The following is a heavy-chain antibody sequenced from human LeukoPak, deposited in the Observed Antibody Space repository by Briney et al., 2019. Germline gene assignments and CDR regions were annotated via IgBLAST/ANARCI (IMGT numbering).Heavy chain of an antibody. J-gene: IGHJ6*02. CDR2: ISADNGNT. Sequence: ASVKVSCKASGYTFINYGIIWVRQAPGQGLEWMGWISADNGNTNYAQKLQDRVTMTTNTSTSTAYMELRSLRSDDTALYYCARVIPQGPCYYHGMDVWGQGTTVTVSS. CDR3: ARVIPQGPCYYHGMDV. V-gene: IGHV1-18*01. CDR1: GYTFINYG. D-gene: IGHD3-16*01.